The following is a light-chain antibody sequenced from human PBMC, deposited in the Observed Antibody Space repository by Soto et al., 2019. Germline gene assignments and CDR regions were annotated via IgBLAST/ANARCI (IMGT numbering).Light chain of an antibody. J-gene: IGKJ1*01. V-gene: IGKV1-5*03. CDR2: RAS. CDR1: QSISSW. CDR3: QQYDRASWT. Sequence: DIKMTQSPSTLSASVGDRVIITCRASQSISSWLAWYQQKPGKAPDLLVYRASTLKTGIPARFRGSGSGTEFTLTISSLQPDDVATYYCQQYDRASWTFGPGTKMEIK.